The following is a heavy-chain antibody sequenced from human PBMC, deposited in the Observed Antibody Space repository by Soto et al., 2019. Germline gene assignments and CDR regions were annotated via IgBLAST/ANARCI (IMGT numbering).Heavy chain of an antibody. V-gene: IGHV3-21*01. CDR2: ISSSSSYI. Sequence: GGSLRLSCAASGFTFSSYSMNWVRQAPGKGLEWVSSISSSSSYIYYADSVKGRFTISRDNAKNSLYLQMNSLRAEDTAVYYCARDGMVRGVRATYYMDVWGKGTTVTVSS. D-gene: IGHD3-10*01. CDR1: GFTFSSYS. CDR3: ARDGMVRGVRATYYMDV. J-gene: IGHJ6*03.